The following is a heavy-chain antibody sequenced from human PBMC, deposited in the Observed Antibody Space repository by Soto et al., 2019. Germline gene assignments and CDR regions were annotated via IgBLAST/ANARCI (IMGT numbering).Heavy chain of an antibody. J-gene: IGHJ5*02. D-gene: IGHD6-13*01. Sequence: EVQLVESGGDLVQPGRSLRLSCAASGFTFDNYAMHWVRQPPGKGLQWVSGISWNSGDIAYADSVRGRFTISRDNAKKSLYLQMNSLRPEDTALYYCARDRSVSYSSSWYNWFDPWGQGTLVTVSS. CDR1: GFTFDNYA. CDR2: ISWNSGDI. CDR3: ARDRSVSYSSSWYNWFDP. V-gene: IGHV3-9*01.